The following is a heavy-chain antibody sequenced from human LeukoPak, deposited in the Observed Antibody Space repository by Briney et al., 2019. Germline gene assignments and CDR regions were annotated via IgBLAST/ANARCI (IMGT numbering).Heavy chain of an antibody. Sequence: GGSLRLSCAASGFTFSTSYMHWVRQAPGKGLEWVAFIRHDASIHYYADSVKGRFTISRDNSKSTLYIQMNSLRAEDTAVYYCARAKPKNMVRGLIMRRESRYYFDYWGQGTLVTVSS. CDR3: ARAKPKNMVRGLIMRRESRYYFDY. CDR1: GFTFSTSY. J-gene: IGHJ4*02. D-gene: IGHD3-10*01. CDR2: IRHDASIH. V-gene: IGHV3-30*02.